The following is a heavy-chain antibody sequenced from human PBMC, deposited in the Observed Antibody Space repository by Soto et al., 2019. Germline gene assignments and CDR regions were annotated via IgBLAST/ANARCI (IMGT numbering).Heavy chain of an antibody. CDR2: IYHSGST. J-gene: IGHJ4*02. D-gene: IGHD6-13*01. V-gene: IGHV4-30-2*01. Sequence: QLQLQESGSGLVKPSQTLSLTCAVSGGSISSGGYSWNWIRQPPGKGLEWIGYIYHSGSTYYNPSLKRRVPISVDRSKNQFSLKLSSVTAADTAVYYCASSHAGAHITAAVHWGQGTLVTVSS. CDR1: GGSISSGGYS. CDR3: ASSHAGAHITAAVH.